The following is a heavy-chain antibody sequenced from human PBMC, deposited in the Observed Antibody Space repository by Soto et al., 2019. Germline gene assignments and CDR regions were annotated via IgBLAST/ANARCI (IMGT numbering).Heavy chain of an antibody. J-gene: IGHJ6*02. CDR3: ARDLRFRGFYGMDV. D-gene: IGHD3-10*01. Sequence: QVQLQESGPGLVKPSQTLSLTCTVSGGPISSGGYYWSWIRQHPGKGLEWLGYVYYIGSTYYNPTHKRRVTISVDTSKNQYSLKLSSVTAADMDVYYCARDLRFRGFYGMDVWGQGTTVTVSS. CDR2: VYYIGST. CDR1: GGPISSGGYY. V-gene: IGHV4-31*03.